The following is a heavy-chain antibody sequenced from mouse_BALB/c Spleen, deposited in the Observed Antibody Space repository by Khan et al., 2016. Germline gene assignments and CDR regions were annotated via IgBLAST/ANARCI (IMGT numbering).Heavy chain of an antibody. J-gene: IGHJ2*01. CDR2: IIPNTGYT. D-gene: IGHD1-2*01. CDR3: ARGANSFRVFDN. Sequence: QVQLQQPGAELAKPGASVKMSCKASGYSFTSYWMHWVKQRPGQGLEWIGYIIPNTGYTEHNQKFKDMATLTADKSSTTAYMQLSSLTSEDSAVSYCARGANSFRVFDNWGQGTTLTVSS. V-gene: IGHV1-7*01. CDR1: GYSFTSYW.